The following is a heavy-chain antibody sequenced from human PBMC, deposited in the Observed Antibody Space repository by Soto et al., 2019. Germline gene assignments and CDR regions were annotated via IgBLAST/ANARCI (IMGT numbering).Heavy chain of an antibody. D-gene: IGHD6-19*01. CDR2: ISGSGRST. J-gene: IGHJ4*02. CDR3: AKAGGIAVPGSHLDY. CDR1: GFTFSSYA. Sequence: EVQLLESGGRLVQPGGSLRLSCAASGFTFSSYAMNWVRQAPGKGLEWVSAISGSGRSTDYADSVEGRFTISRENSKNTLYLQMSSLRAEDTAVYYCAKAGGIAVPGSHLDYWGQGTLVTVSS. V-gene: IGHV3-23*01.